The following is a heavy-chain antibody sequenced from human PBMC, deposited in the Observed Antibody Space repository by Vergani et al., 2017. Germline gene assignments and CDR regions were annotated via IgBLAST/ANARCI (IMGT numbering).Heavy chain of an antibody. CDR1: GFTFDDYA. V-gene: IGHV3-9*01. J-gene: IGHJ4*02. Sequence: EVQLVESGGGLVQPGRSLRLSCTASGFTFDDYAMHWVRQAPGKGLEWVSGIGWNSGSIGYADSVKGRFTISRDNAKNSLYLQMNSLRAEDTALYYCAKAHYYDRSGYISMPGDYWGQGTLVTVSS. CDR3: AKAHYYDRSGYISMPGDY. D-gene: IGHD3-22*01. CDR2: IGWNSGSI.